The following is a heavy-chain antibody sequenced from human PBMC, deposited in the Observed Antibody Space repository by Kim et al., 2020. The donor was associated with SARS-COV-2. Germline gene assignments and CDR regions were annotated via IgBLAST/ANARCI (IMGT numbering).Heavy chain of an antibody. V-gene: IGHV3-7*01. CDR1: GFTFSSYW. Sequence: GGSLRLSCAASGFTFSSYWMSWVRQAPGKGLEWVANIKQDGSEKYYVDSVKGRFTISRDNAKNSLYLQMISLKAEDSAVYYCARDREDNHLWSGYGVWGQGTLVTVSS. D-gene: IGHD3-3*02. CDR3: ARDREDNHLWSGYGV. CDR2: IKQDGSEK. J-gene: IGHJ4*02.